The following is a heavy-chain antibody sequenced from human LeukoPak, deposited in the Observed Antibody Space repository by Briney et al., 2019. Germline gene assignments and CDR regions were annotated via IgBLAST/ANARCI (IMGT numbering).Heavy chain of an antibody. CDR1: GYTFIDYY. J-gene: IGHJ4*02. D-gene: IGHD2-2*01. Sequence: ASVTVSFKSSGYTFIDYYIHWVRQAPGQGLEWMGWINPNSGATKYARKFQGRVSMTRDTSINTAYMDLTNLRSDDTAIFYCARVKKLMPEFEFWGQGTLVTVSS. CDR2: INPNSGAT. V-gene: IGHV1-2*02. CDR3: ARVKKLMPEFEF.